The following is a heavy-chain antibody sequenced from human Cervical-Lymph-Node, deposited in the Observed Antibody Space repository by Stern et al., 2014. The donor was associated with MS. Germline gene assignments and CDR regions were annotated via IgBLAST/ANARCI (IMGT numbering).Heavy chain of an antibody. V-gene: IGHV1-69*01. D-gene: IGHD1-1*01. CDR1: VRTFSSYA. Sequence: VQLVQSGAEAKKPGSSVKVSCKASVRTFSSYAINWVRQDPGQGLEWMGGNIPIFGTTNYAQKFQGRVTIDEDESTSTAYMELSSLRSEDTAVYYCARDSERMTYLDYWGQGTLVTVSS. CDR2: NIPIFGTT. CDR3: ARDSERMTYLDY. J-gene: IGHJ4*02.